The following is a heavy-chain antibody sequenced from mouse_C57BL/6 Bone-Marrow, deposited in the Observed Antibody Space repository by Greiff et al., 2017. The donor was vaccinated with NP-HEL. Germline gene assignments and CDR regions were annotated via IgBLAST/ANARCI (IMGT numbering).Heavy chain of an antibody. CDR3: AREEGLTTVALDY. Sequence: VQLQQSGPELVKPGASVKISCKASGYTFTDYYINWVKQRPGQGLEWIGWIFPGSGSTYYNEKFKGKATLTVDKSSSTAYMLLSSLTSEDSAVYFCAREEGLTTVALDYWGQGTTLTVSS. J-gene: IGHJ2*01. CDR2: IFPGSGST. V-gene: IGHV1-75*01. CDR1: GYTFTDYY. D-gene: IGHD1-1*01.